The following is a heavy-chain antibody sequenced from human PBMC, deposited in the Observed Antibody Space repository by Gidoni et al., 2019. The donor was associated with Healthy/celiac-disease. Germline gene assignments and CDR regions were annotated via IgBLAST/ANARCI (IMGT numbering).Heavy chain of an antibody. V-gene: IGHV4-38-2*02. CDR3: ARVTLLRVVETAQFDY. CDR2: IYHSGST. J-gene: IGHJ4*02. Sequence: QVQLPASGPGLVKPSEPLSLTCTVSGSSISSGYYWGWIRQPPGKGLEWIGSIYHSGSTYYNPSLKSRVTISVDTSKNQFSLKLSSVTAADTAVYYCARVTLLRVVETAQFDYWGQGTLVTVSS. D-gene: IGHD3-3*01. CDR1: GSSISSGYY.